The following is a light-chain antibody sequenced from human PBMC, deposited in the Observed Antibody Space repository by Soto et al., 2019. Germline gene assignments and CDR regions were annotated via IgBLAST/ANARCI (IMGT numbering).Light chain of an antibody. Sequence: QSALTQPASVSGSLGQSITISCTGTSSDVGGYDFVSWYQQHPGEAPKLMIYEVTNRPSGVSNRFSGSKSGNTASLTISGLQAEDEALYYCSSYTNINTLRFGGGTQLTVL. V-gene: IGLV2-14*01. CDR3: SSYTNINTLR. CDR2: EVT. J-gene: IGLJ2*01. CDR1: SSDVGGYDF.